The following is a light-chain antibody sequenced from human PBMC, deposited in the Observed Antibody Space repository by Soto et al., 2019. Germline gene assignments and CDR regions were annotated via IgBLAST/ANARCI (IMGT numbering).Light chain of an antibody. V-gene: IGKV3-20*01. CDR1: QSVSYSS. J-gene: IGKJ4*01. Sequence: EIVLTQSPGTLSLSPGERATLSCRASQSVSYSSLAWYQQKPGQAPRLLIYGASSRATGIPDRFSGSGYGTDFALTITRLAPEDFAVYYCQQYGSSPALTFGGGTKVELK. CDR2: GAS. CDR3: QQYGSSPALT.